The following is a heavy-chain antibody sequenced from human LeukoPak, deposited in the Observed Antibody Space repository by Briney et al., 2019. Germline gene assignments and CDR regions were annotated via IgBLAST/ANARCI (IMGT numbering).Heavy chain of an antibody. CDR2: ISAYNGNT. V-gene: IGHV1-18*01. J-gene: IGHJ3*02. Sequence: ASVKVSCKASGYTFTSYGISWVRQAPGQGLEWMGWISAYNGNTNYAQKLQGRVTMTTDTSTSTAYMELRSLRSDDTAVYYCARLFSVSYDSSAPLAFDIWGQGTMVTVSS. D-gene: IGHD3-22*01. CDR3: ARLFSVSYDSSAPLAFDI. CDR1: GYTFTSYG.